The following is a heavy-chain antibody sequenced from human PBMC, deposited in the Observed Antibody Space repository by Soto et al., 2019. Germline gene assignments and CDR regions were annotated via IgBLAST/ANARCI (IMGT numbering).Heavy chain of an antibody. J-gene: IGHJ5*02. D-gene: IGHD6-19*01. V-gene: IGHV3-23*01. Sequence: GSLILSFAASGFTFSSYAMSLVRQAPGKGLEWVSAISGSGGSTYYADSVKGRFTISRDNSKNTLYLQMNSLRAEDTAVYYCAKDLNSGWPRENNWFDPWGQGTLVTVYS. CDR1: GFTFSSYA. CDR2: ISGSGGST. CDR3: AKDLNSGWPRENNWFDP.